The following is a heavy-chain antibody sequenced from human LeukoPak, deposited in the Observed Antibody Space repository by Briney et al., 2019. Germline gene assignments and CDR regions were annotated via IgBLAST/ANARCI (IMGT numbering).Heavy chain of an antibody. D-gene: IGHD1-26*01. CDR1: GFTYNSHA. CDR3: ARAGGSYYPYYYYGMDV. J-gene: IGHJ6*02. Sequence: PGGSLRLSCAASGFTYNSHAMHWVRQAPGKGLEWVAVIWYDGSNKYYADSVKGRFTISRDNSKNTLYLQMNSLRAEDTAAYYCARAGGSYYPYYYYGMDVWGQGTAVTVSS. CDR2: IWYDGSNK. V-gene: IGHV3-33*01.